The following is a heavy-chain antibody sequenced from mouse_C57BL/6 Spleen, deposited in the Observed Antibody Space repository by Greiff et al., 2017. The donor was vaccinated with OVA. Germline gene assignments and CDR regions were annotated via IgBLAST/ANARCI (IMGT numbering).Heavy chain of an antibody. CDR1: GYAFTNYL. CDR2: INHGSGGT. D-gene: IGHD3-2*02. V-gene: IGHV1-54*01. Sequence: QVQLQQSGAELVRPGTSVKVSCKASGYAFTNYLIEWVKQRPGQGLEWIGVINHGSGGTNYNEKFKGKATLTADKSSSTAYMQLSSLTSEDSAVYFCARRDSGPDAMDYWGQGTSVTVSS. CDR3: ARRDSGPDAMDY. J-gene: IGHJ4*01.